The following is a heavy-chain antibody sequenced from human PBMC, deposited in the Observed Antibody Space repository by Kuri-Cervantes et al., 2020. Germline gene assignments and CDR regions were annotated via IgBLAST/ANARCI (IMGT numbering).Heavy chain of an antibody. Sequence: SETLSLTCTVSGGSISSYYWSWIRQPPGKGLEWIGYIYYSGSTNYNPSLKSRVTISVDTSKNQFSLKLSSVTAADTAVYYRARSVRSHYDILTGYYVVSGSYWYFDLWGRGTLVTVSS. CDR3: ARSVRSHYDILTGYYVVSGSYWYFDL. V-gene: IGHV4-59*13. J-gene: IGHJ2*01. CDR1: GGSISSYY. CDR2: IYYSGST. D-gene: IGHD3-9*01.